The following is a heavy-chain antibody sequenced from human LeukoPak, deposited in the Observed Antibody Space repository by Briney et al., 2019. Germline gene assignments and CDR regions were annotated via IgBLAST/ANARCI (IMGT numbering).Heavy chain of an antibody. CDR1: GFTFSNYE. V-gene: IGHV3-48*03. D-gene: IGHD5-18*01. CDR3: AQIYTYGSSQFDY. Sequence: GGSLRLSCAASGFTFSNYEMNWVRQAPGKGLEWVSYISSSGSTIYYADSVKGRFTISRDNAKNSLYLQMNSLRAEDTAVCYCAQIYTYGSSQFDYWGRGTLVTVSS. CDR2: ISSSGSTI. J-gene: IGHJ4*02.